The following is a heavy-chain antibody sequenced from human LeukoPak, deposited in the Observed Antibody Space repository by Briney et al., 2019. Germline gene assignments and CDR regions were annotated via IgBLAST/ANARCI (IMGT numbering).Heavy chain of an antibody. J-gene: IGHJ4*02. V-gene: IGHV4-39*07. D-gene: IGHD3-22*01. CDR2: IYYSGST. CDR1: GASISSSSYY. Sequence: KSSETLSLTRTVSGASISSSSYYSGWIRQPPGKGLEWIVSIYYSGSTYYHPSLKSRVTISVDTSKNQFSLKLSSVTAADTAVYYCARDRAMIVFDYWGQGTLVTVSS. CDR3: ARDRAMIVFDY.